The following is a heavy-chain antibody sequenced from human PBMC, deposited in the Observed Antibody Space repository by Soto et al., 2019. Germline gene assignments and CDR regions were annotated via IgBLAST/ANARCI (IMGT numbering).Heavy chain of an antibody. CDR3: ARLYTGYEAFDY. V-gene: IGHV4-30-4*01. CDR2: IYYSGST. CDR1: GGSINSGDYY. Sequence: QVQLQEAGPGLMKPSQTLSLTCSVSGGSINSGDYYWSWIRQSPGKGLEWIGYIYYSGSTYYNPSLKSRSTISIATSKNQFFLDVDSVTAADTAVYYCARLYTGYEAFDYWGQGTLVTVSS. J-gene: IGHJ4*02. D-gene: IGHD5-12*01.